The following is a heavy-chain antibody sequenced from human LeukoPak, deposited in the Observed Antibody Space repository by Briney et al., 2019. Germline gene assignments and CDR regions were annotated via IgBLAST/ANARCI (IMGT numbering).Heavy chain of an antibody. D-gene: IGHD4-23*01. V-gene: IGHV3-11*05. Sequence: PGGSLRLSCEASGFTFSDYYMSWSRQAPGKGLGWVSYISSSSSYTNYADSVKGRFTISRDNAKNSLYLQMNSLRAEDTAVYYCARDSRDYGGYFDYLGQGALVTVSA. J-gene: IGHJ4*02. CDR2: ISSSSSYT. CDR1: GFTFSDYY. CDR3: ARDSRDYGGYFDY.